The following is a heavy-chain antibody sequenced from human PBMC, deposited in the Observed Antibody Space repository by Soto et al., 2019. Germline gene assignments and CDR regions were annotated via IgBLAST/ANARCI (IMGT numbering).Heavy chain of an antibody. CDR3: AGTLSGGSGSYPIRSSRYYYYGMDV. J-gene: IGHJ6*02. Sequence: ASVKVSCKASGYTFTSYGISWVRQAPGQGLEWMGWISAYNGNTNYAQKLQGRVTMTTDTSTSTAYMELRSLRSDDTAVYYCAGTLSGGSGSYPIRSSRYYYYGMDVWGQGTTVTVSS. D-gene: IGHD1-26*01. CDR2: ISAYNGNT. V-gene: IGHV1-18*01. CDR1: GYTFTSYG.